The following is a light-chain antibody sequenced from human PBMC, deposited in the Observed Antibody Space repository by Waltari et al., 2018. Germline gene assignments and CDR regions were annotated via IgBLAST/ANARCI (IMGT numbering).Light chain of an antibody. CDR2: ECS. V-gene: IGLV2-14*01. J-gene: IGLJ3*02. Sequence: QSALTQPASVSGSPGQSITISCTGTSSDVGLYNYVSWYQQPPGKAPKLMIYECSKRPSGVSSRFSGSKSGNPASLTISGLQAEDEADYYCTSFTRTSIWVFGGGTKLTVL. CDR3: TSFTRTSIWV. CDR1: SSDVGLYNY.